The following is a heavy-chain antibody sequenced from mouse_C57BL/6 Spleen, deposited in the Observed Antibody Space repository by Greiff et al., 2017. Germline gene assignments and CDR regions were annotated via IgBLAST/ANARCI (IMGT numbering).Heavy chain of an antibody. CDR3: ARWNYGNFYYAMDY. D-gene: IGHD2-1*01. V-gene: IGHV1-82*01. CDR2: IYPGDGDT. Sequence: QVQLQQSGPELVKPGASVKISCKASGYAFSSSWMNWVKQRPGKGLEWIGRIYPGDGDTNYNGKFKGKATLTADKSSSTAYMQLSSLTSEDSAVYFCARWNYGNFYYAMDYWGQGTSVTVSS. J-gene: IGHJ4*01. CDR1: GYAFSSSW.